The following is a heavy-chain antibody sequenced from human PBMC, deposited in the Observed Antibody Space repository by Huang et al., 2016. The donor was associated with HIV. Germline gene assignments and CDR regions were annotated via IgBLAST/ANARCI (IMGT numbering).Heavy chain of an antibody. Sequence: EVQLVESGGGLVRPGGSLTLSCAASGFTFSDYSMSWCRQVPGKVLWWVLHSIGSSTYIYYVDSVKGRFAISRENAKNLRFLQMNSLRAEDTALYYCARRYNWNYVAHGFDIWGQGTMVTVSS. CDR2: SIGSSTYI. V-gene: IGHV3-21*05. CDR3: ARRYNWNYVAHGFDI. D-gene: IGHD1-7*01. CDR1: GFTFSDYS. J-gene: IGHJ3*02.